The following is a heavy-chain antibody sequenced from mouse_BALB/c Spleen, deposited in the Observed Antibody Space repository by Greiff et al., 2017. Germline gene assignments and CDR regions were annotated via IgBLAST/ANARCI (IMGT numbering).Heavy chain of an antibody. V-gene: IGHV3-8*02. CDR1: GDSITSGY. CDR2: ISYSGST. J-gene: IGHJ4*01. CDR3: ARRYGSSYGAMDY. Sequence: EVKLQESGPSLVKPSQTLSLTCSVTGDSITSGYWNWIRKFPGNKLEYMGYISYSGSTYYNPSLKSRISITRDTSKNQYYLQLNSVTTEDTATYYCARRYGSSYGAMDYWGQGTSVTVSS. D-gene: IGHD1-1*01.